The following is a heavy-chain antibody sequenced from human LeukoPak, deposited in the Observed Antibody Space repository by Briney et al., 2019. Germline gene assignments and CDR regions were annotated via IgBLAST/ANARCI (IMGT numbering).Heavy chain of an antibody. Sequence: ASVKVSCKASGYTFTDYYIHWVRQAPGQGLEWMGWISPNSGGTNYAQKFQGRVTMTRDTSISTAYMELSRLRSDDTAVYYCSRGGGIWSGYSYGAFDIWGQGTMVTVSS. J-gene: IGHJ3*02. V-gene: IGHV1-2*02. CDR2: ISPNSGGT. D-gene: IGHD3-3*01. CDR3: SRGGGIWSGYSYGAFDI. CDR1: GYTFTDYY.